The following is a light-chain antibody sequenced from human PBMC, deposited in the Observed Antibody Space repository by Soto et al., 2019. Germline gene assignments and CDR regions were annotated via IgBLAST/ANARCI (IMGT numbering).Light chain of an antibody. V-gene: IGKV1-9*01. J-gene: IGKJ1*01. CDR1: QGISSY. CDR2: AAS. Sequence: DIQLTQSPSFLSASVGDRVTITCRASQGISSYLAWYQQKPGKAPKLLIYAASTLQSGVPSRFSGSGSGTECTLTISSLQPEDCATYYCQQLNSYPWTFGQGTKVEIK. CDR3: QQLNSYPWT.